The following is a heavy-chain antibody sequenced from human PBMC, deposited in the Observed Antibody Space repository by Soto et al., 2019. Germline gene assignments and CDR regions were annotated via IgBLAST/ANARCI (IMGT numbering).Heavy chain of an antibody. CDR1: GYAFTTYG. V-gene: IGHV1-18*01. CDR2: SSAHNGNT. D-gene: IGHD1-1*01. J-gene: IGHJ4*02. Sequence: QVHLVQSGAEVKKPGASVKVSCQASGYAFTTYGITWVRQAPGQGLEWMGWSSAHNGNTNYAQKLQGRDTVTRHTSTSTAYLELRSLRSDDTAVYYCARGRYRDSWGQGALVTVSS. CDR3: ARGRYRDS.